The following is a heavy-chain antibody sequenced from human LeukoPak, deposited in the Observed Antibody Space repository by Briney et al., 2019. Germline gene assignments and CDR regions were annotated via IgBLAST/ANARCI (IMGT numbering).Heavy chain of an antibody. V-gene: IGHV4-4*02. J-gene: IGHJ4*02. Sequence: PSGTLSLTCGVSGGSISNTNWWTWVRPPPGKGLEWIGEVNLQGSTNYNPSLRSRVAISVDKSENHISLKLTSVTAADTAVYYCAREGGPYRPLDYSGQGTLVTVAS. CDR3: AREGGPYRPLDY. CDR1: GGSISNTNW. CDR2: VNLQGST.